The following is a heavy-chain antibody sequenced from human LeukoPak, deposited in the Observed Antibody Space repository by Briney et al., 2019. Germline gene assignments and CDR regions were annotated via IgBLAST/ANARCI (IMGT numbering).Heavy chain of an antibody. CDR1: GFTVTTDH. CDR3: ARVWELSFDY. J-gene: IGHJ4*02. D-gene: IGHD1-26*01. V-gene: IGHV3-53*01. Sequence: GGSLRLSCAASGFTVTTDHMSWVRQPPGKGLEWVSIVYTGGRTYHADSVKGRFTISRDNSKNTVHLHMNSLTAEDTAVYYCARVWELSFDYWGQGTLVTVSS. CDR2: VYTGGRT.